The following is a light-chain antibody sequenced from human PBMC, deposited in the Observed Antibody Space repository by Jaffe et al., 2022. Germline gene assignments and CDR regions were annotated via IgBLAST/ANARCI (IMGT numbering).Light chain of an antibody. Sequence: QSALTQPASVSGSPGQSITISCTGTSSDVGAYNYVSWYQHYPGKAPKVMIYEVSNRPSGVSNRFSGSKSGNTASLTISGLQAEDEADYYCSSYTSSSTLGVFGGGTKLTVL. CDR2: EVS. CDR3: SSYTSSSTLGV. CDR1: SSDVGAYNY. V-gene: IGLV2-14*01. J-gene: IGLJ3*02.